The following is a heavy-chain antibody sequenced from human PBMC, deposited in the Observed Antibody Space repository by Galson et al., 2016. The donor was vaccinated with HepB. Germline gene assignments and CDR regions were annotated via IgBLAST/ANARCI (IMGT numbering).Heavy chain of an antibody. CDR2: ISGPSSAL. Sequence: SLRLSCAVSGFTFSAYSMNWVRQAPGKGLEWVSYISGPSSALFYADSVKGRFTISRDNAKNSVYLQMNSLRAEDTAVYYCARDDTWGQGTLVTVSS. CDR3: ARDDT. J-gene: IGHJ5*02. V-gene: IGHV3-48*01. D-gene: IGHD3-22*01. CDR1: GFTFSAYS.